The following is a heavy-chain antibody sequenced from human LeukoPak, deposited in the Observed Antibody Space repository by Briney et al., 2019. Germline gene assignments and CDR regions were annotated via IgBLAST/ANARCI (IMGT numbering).Heavy chain of an antibody. D-gene: IGHD1-1*01. J-gene: IGHJ1*01. V-gene: IGHV3-53*01. CDR3: ARVEPVASHLDH. CDR1: GFILSNSY. CDR2: IYRDGST. Sequence: PGGSLRLSCAASGFILSNSYVSWVRQAPGKGLEWISLIYRDGSTFYEGSVKDRFTISRGNAKNTVSLQMYNLRAEDTAVYYCARVEPVASHLDHWGQGTLVTVSS.